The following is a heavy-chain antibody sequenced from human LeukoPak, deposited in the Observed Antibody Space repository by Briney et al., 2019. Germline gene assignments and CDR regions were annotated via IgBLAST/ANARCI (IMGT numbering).Heavy chain of an antibody. J-gene: IGHJ3*02. Sequence: PGGSLRLSCAASGFTFSTYTMNWVRQAPGKGLEWVSSISSSSSYIYYADSVKGRFTISRDNAKNSLYLQMNSLRAEDTAVYYCARSYCSSASCYAVLVAFDIWGQGTMVTVSS. V-gene: IGHV3-21*01. D-gene: IGHD2-2*01. CDR3: ARSYCSSASCYAVLVAFDI. CDR1: GFTFSTYT. CDR2: ISSSSSYI.